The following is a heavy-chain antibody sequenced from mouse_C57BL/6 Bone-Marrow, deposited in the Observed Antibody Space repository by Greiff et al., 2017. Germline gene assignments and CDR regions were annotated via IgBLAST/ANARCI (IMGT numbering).Heavy chain of an antibody. CDR2: ISNGGGST. D-gene: IGHD1-1*01. CDR1: GFTFSDYY. J-gene: IGHJ2*01. V-gene: IGHV5-12*01. Sequence: DVKLVESGGGLVQPGGSLKLSCAASGFTFSDYYMYWVRQTPEKRLEWVAYISNGGGSTYYPDTVKGRFTISRDNAKNTLYLQMSRLKSEDTAMYYCARQLRLGYFDYWGQGTTLTVSS. CDR3: ARQLRLGYFDY.